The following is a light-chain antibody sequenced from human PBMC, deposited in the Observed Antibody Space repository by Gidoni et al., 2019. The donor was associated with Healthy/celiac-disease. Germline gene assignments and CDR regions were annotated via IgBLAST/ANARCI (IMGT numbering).Light chain of an antibody. V-gene: IGKV3-11*01. CDR2: DAS. J-gene: IGKJ5*01. Sequence: EIVLTQSPATLSLSPGERATLSCRASQSVSSYLAWYQQKPGQAPRLLIYDASNRATGIPARFSGSGSGTDFTLTISSLEPEDFAVDYCQQRSNWPPITFGQXTRLEIK. CDR3: QQRSNWPPIT. CDR1: QSVSSY.